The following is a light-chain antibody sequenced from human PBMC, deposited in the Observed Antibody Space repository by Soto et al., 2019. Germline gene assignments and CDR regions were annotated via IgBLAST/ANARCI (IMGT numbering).Light chain of an antibody. Sequence: QSVLTQPASVSGSPGQSITISCTGTSSDVGGYNYVSWYQQHPGKAPKLMICDVSNRPSGVSNRFSGSKSGNTASLTISGLQAEDEADYYCSSYTSSSTLEYVFGTGTKVTVL. V-gene: IGLV2-14*01. J-gene: IGLJ1*01. CDR1: SSDVGGYNY. CDR2: DVS. CDR3: SSYTSSSTLEYV.